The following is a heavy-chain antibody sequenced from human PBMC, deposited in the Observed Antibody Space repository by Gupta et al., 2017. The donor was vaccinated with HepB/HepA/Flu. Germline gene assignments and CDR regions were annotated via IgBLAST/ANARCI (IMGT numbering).Heavy chain of an antibody. CDR2: IKRKTDGETS. J-gene: IGHJ5*02. CDR3: TAEVGRGRQWGVS. D-gene: IGHD3-16*01. Sequence: EVQLVDSGGGLEKPGGSLRLSCAASGFTFTDAWMTWVRQAPEKGLKCVGRIKRKTDGETSDYAAPVKGRFTISRDDSRNTLYLQMNSLKTEDTAVYYCTAEVGRGRQWGVSWGQGTLVTVSS. V-gene: IGHV3-15*01. CDR1: GFTFTDAW.